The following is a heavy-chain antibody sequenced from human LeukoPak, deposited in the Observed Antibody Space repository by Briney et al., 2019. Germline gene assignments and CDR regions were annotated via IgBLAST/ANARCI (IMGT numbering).Heavy chain of an antibody. CDR2: IYHSGST. CDR1: GGSISSGGYS. D-gene: IGHD2/OR15-2a*01. CDR3: ARTFPPDAFDV. V-gene: IGHV4-30-2*01. J-gene: IGHJ3*01. Sequence: SETLSLTCAVSGGSISSGGYSWSWIRQPPGKGLEWIGYIYHSGSTYYNPSLKNRVTISVHKSENQFSLKLSSVTAADTAVYYRARTFPPDAFDVWGRGTVVTVSS.